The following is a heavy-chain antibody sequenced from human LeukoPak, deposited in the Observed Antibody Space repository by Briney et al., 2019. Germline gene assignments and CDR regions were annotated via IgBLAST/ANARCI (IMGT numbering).Heavy chain of an antibody. D-gene: IGHD2-15*01. J-gene: IGHJ6*02. CDR3: ARAERKLLLASSYGMDV. V-gene: IGHV1-2*02. CDR1: GYTFTGYY. Sequence: ASVKVSCKASGYTFTGYYMHWVRQAPGQGLEWMGWINPNSGGTNYAQKFQGRVTMTRDTSISTAYMELSRLRSDDTAVYYCARAERKLLLASSYGMDVWGQGATVTVSS. CDR2: INPNSGGT.